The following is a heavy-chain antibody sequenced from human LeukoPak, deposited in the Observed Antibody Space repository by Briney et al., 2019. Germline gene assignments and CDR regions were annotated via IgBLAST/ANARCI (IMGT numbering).Heavy chain of an antibody. CDR2: ISAYNRNT. D-gene: IGHD6-13*01. Sequence: ASVKVSCKTSGYTFTTYGISWVRQAPGQGLEWMGWISAYNRNTNYAQKLQGRVPMTTDTSTSTAYMELRSLRSDDTAVYYCARAGIAAAVLELYFDYWGQGTLVTVSS. V-gene: IGHV1-18*01. J-gene: IGHJ4*02. CDR3: ARAGIAAAVLELYFDY. CDR1: GYTFTTYG.